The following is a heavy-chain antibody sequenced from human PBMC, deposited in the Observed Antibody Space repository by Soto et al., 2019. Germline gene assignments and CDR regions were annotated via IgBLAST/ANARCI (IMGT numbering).Heavy chain of an antibody. CDR1: RYSFTTYL. CDR2: IYPGDSDT. Sequence: GESLKISCKGSRYSFTTYLIGWVRQMPGKGLEWMGMIYPGDSDTRYSPSFQGQVTISADKTITTADLQWSRRKASDTAIYYCATGSTAYYFDYWGQGTQVTVSS. CDR3: ATGSTAYYFDY. D-gene: IGHD2-21*02. V-gene: IGHV5-51*01. J-gene: IGHJ4*02.